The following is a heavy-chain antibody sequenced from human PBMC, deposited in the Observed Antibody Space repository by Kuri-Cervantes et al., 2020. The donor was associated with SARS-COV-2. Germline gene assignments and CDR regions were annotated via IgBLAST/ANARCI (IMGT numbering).Heavy chain of an antibody. V-gene: IGHV4-59*01. CDR1: GDSISSYY. J-gene: IGHJ3*02. CDR3: ARDHGSFRITAAGIDAFDI. D-gene: IGHD6-13*01. Sequence: ESLKISCDVSGDSISSYYWSWIRQPPGKGLEWIGYIYYSGSTNYNPSLKSRVTISVDTSKNQFSLKLSSVTAADTAVYYCARDHGSFRITAAGIDAFDIWGQGTMVTVSS. CDR2: IYYSGST.